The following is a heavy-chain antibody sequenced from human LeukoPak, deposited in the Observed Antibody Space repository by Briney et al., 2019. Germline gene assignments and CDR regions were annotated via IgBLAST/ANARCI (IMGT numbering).Heavy chain of an antibody. J-gene: IGHJ2*01. D-gene: IGHD4-17*01. CDR1: GGXFSXXX. CDR2: INYSGST. V-gene: IGHV4-34*01. CDR3: ARRQDGDYSTAYFDL. Sequence: SETLSLTCAVYGGXFSXXXXXXIXXXXXMXXEXIXEINYSGSTNYNPSLKSRGTMSVDTSKNQFSLELSSVTAADTAVYYCARRQDGDYSTAYFDLWGRGTLVTVSS.